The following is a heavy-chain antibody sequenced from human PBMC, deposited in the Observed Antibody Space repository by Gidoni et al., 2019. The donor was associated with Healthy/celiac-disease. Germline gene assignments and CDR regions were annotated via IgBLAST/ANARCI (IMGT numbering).Heavy chain of an antibody. CDR2: MNPNSGNT. CDR1: GYTFTSYD. Sequence: QVQLVQSGAEVKKPGASVKVSCKASGYTFTSYDINWVRQATGQGLEWMGWMNPNSGNTGYAQQFQGRVTMTRNTSISTAYMELSSLRSEDTAVYYCARLGFIGVKRYYYYGMDVWGQGTTVTVSS. J-gene: IGHJ6*02. V-gene: IGHV1-8*01. CDR3: ARLGFIGVKRYYYYGMDV. D-gene: IGHD3-16*02.